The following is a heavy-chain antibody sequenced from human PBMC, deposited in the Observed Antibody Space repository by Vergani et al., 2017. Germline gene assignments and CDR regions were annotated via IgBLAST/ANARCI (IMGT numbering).Heavy chain of an antibody. CDR3: ARFGVYVWGSYRHLDY. Sequence: QLQLQESGPGLVKPSETLSLTCTVSGGSISSSSYYWGWIRQPPGKGLEWIGSIYYSGSTYYNPSLKSRVTISVDTSKNQFSLKLSSVTAADTAVYYCARFGVYVWGSYRHLDYWGQGTLVTVSS. CDR2: IYYSGST. J-gene: IGHJ4*02. V-gene: IGHV4-39*01. D-gene: IGHD3-16*02. CDR1: GGSISSSSYY.